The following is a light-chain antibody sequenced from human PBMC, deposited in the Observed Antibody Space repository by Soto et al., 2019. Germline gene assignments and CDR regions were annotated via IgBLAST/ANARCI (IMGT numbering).Light chain of an antibody. CDR1: QDIDKN. V-gene: IGKV1-33*01. Sequence: IPLTQSPSSLSASVGDRVTITCQASQDIDKNLNWYQQKPGKAPKLLIYDASSLQTGVPSRFSGSGSATDFSFTISSLQPEDIATYYCQQYDNLLPITFGQGTRLEMK. CDR3: QQYDNLLPIT. J-gene: IGKJ5*01. CDR2: DAS.